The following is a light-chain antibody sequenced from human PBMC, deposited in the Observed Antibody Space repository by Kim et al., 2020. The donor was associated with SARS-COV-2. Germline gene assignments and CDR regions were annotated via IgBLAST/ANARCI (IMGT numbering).Light chain of an antibody. Sequence: ENVLTQSPGTLPLSPGERATLSCRASQSVSNNFLAWYQQKAGQAPRLLIYSASSRASGIPDRFSGSGSGTDFTLTISTLEPEDFAVYYCQQYATSPETFGQGTKVDLK. CDR2: SAS. CDR3: QQYATSPET. V-gene: IGKV3-20*01. CDR1: QSVSNNF. J-gene: IGKJ1*01.